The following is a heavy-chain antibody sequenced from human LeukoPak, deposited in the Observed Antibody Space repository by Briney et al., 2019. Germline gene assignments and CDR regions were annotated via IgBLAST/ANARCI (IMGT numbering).Heavy chain of an antibody. D-gene: IGHD3-10*01. V-gene: IGHV3-74*01. J-gene: IGHJ4*02. CDR2: INSDASIT. Sequence: GGSLRLSCAASGFTFSSYWMHWGRQVPGEGLVWVSRINSDASITNYADSVKGRFTISRDNARNTLYVQMNSLRAEDTAVYHCARDLQYGTGSYPLYWGQGSLLTV. CDR1: GFTFSSYW. CDR3: ARDLQYGTGSYPLY.